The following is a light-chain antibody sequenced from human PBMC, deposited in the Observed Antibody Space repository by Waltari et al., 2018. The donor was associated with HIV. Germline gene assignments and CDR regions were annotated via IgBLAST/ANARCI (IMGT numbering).Light chain of an antibody. Sequence: QSALTQPASVSGSTGQPINISCTGTSNDVASHKLVPCYQQTPGKAPKLMSYEVSTRPWGVSNCFSGSTSGNTASLTISGLQAADEVDYHCCSYAGSSTYVVFGGGTKLTVL. V-gene: IGLV2-23*02. CDR2: EVS. J-gene: IGLJ2*01. CDR1: SNDVASHKL. CDR3: CSYAGSSTYVV.